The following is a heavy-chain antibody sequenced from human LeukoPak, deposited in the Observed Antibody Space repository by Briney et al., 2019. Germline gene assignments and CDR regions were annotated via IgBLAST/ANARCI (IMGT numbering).Heavy chain of an antibody. Sequence: GGSLRLSCAASGFTFSSYAMSWVRQAPGKGLEWVSAISGSGGSTYYADSVKGRFTISRDNSKNTLYLQMSSLRAEDTAVYYCAKGTMIVVVAPFDYWGQGTLVTVSS. CDR3: AKGTMIVVVAPFDY. J-gene: IGHJ4*02. CDR1: GFTFSSYA. V-gene: IGHV3-23*01. CDR2: ISGSGGST. D-gene: IGHD3-22*01.